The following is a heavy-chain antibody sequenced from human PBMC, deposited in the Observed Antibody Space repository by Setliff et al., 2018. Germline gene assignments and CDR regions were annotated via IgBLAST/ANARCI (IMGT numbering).Heavy chain of an antibody. J-gene: IGHJ6*03. V-gene: IGHV7-4-1*02. CDR3: VREGDFWVGQGDV. D-gene: IGHD2-21*02. CDR2: INTNTGNP. CDR1: GYTFSRYS. Sequence: ASVKVSCKASGYTFSRYSMNWVRQAPGQGLEWMGWINTNTGNPTYAQGSTGRFVFSLDTSVSTAYLQINSLKTEDTAVYYCVREGDFWVGQGDVWGKGTTVTV.